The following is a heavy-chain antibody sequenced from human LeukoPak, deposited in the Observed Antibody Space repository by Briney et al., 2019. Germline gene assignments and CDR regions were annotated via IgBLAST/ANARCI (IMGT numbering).Heavy chain of an antibody. CDR1: GFSVSGKF. D-gene: IGHD2-15*01. CDR3: AKNLYCGGGSCYPSALGMDV. V-gene: IGHV3-23*01. Sequence: GGSLRLSCAASGFSVSGKFMSWVRQAPGKGLEWVSSISGSGNRTYYADSVKGRFTISRDNSKNTLFLQMNSLRAEDTAVYYCAKNLYCGGGSCYPSALGMDVWGQGTTVTVSS. J-gene: IGHJ6*02. CDR2: ISGSGNRT.